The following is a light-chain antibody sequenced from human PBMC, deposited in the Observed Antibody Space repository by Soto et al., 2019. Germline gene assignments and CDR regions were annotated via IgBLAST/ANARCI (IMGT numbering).Light chain of an antibody. CDR3: QQYGSSGT. V-gene: IGKV3-20*01. CDR2: GAS. Sequence: IVLTQSPGTLSLSPGERATLSCRASQTVSTNYLAWYQQKPGQAPRLLIYGASKRATGIPDRFSGSGSGTDFTLTISRLEPEDFAVYYCQQYGSSGTFGQGTKVDI. J-gene: IGKJ1*01. CDR1: QTVSTNY.